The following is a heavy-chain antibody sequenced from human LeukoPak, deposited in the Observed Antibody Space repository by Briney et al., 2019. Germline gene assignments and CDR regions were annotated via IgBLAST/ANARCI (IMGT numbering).Heavy chain of an antibody. J-gene: IGHJ4*02. CDR2: ISSSGSTI. CDR3: ARDHYYDSSGYYSGY. D-gene: IGHD3-22*01. CDR1: GFTFSDYY. V-gene: IGHV3-11*01. Sequence: GGSLRLSCAASGFTFSDYYMSWIRQAPGKGLEWVSYISSSGSTIYYADSVKGRSTISRDNAKNSLYLQMNSLRAEDTAVYYCARDHYYDSSGYYSGYWGQGTLVTVSS.